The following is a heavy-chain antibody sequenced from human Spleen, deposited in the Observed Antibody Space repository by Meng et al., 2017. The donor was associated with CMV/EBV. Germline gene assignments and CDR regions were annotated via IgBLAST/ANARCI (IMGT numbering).Heavy chain of an antibody. Sequence: GESLKISCAASGFTVSSNYMSWVRQAPGKGLEWVSVIYSGGSTYYADSVKGRFTISRDNSKNTLYLQVNSLRAEDTAIYYCAKGRGSSSDYFDCWGQGTLVTVSS. CDR1: GFTVSSNY. V-gene: IGHV3-53*01. J-gene: IGHJ4*02. CDR2: IYSGGST. CDR3: AKGRGSSSDYFDC. D-gene: IGHD6-13*01.